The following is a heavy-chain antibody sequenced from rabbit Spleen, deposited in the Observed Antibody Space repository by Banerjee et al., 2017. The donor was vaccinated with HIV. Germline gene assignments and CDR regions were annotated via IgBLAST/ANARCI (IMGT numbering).Heavy chain of an antibody. CDR1: GFSFSNKAV. J-gene: IGHJ6*01. CDR2: INAVTGKA. D-gene: IGHD1-1*01. CDR3: ARYLDGVIGSNFVW. Sequence: QEQLVESGGGLVKPEGSLKLSCTASGFSFSNKAVMCWVRQAPGKGLEWIACINAVTGKAVYASWAKGRFTFSKTSSTTVTLQMSSLTVADTATYFFARYLDGVIGSNFVWWGQGTL. V-gene: IGHV1S45*01.